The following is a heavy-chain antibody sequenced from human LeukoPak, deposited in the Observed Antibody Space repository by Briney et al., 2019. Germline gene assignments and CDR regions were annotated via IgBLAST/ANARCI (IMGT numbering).Heavy chain of an antibody. CDR3: ARLGSGSYCDY. CDR1: GGSISSSSYY. CDR2: IYYSGST. V-gene: IGHV4-39*01. D-gene: IGHD1-26*01. J-gene: IGHJ4*02. Sequence: PSETLSPTCTVSGGSISSSSYYWGWIRQPPGKGLEWIGSIYYSGSTYYNPSLKSRVTISVDTSKNQFSLKLSSVTAADTAVYYCARLGSGSYCDYWGQGTLVTVSS.